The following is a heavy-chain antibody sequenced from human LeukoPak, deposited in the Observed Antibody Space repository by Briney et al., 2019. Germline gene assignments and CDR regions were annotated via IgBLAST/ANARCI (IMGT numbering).Heavy chain of an antibody. CDR2: IIPIFGTA. Sequence: SVKVSCKASGGTFSSYAISWVRQAPGQGLEWMGGIIPIFGTANYAQKFQGRVTITADESTSTAYMELSSLRSEDTAVYYCARALFYYGSFGSYYYYMDVWGKGTTVTISS. CDR1: GGTFSSYA. V-gene: IGHV1-69*01. J-gene: IGHJ6*03. CDR3: ARALFYYGSFGSYYYYMDV. D-gene: IGHD3-10*01.